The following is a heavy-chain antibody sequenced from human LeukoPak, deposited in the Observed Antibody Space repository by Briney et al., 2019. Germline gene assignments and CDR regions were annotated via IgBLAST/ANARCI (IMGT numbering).Heavy chain of an antibody. J-gene: IGHJ6*02. V-gene: IGHV3-23*01. Sequence: GGSLRLSCAASGFTFSSYAMSWVRQAPGKGLEWVSSMSGSGGSTYYADSVKGRFTISRDSSKNTLYLQMNSLRAEDTAVYYCAKGESYYYYYNMDVWGQGTAVTVSS. D-gene: IGHD1-26*01. CDR3: AKGESYYYYYNMDV. CDR1: GFTFSSYA. CDR2: MSGSGGST.